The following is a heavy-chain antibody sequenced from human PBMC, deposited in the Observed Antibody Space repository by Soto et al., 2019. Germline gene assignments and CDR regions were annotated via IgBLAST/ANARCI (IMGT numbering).Heavy chain of an antibody. CDR1: GYTFTSYA. V-gene: IGHV1-3*01. CDR3: ARRPPWGGWYREQKYYYYYGMDV. CDR2: INAGNGNT. D-gene: IGHD6-19*01. J-gene: IGHJ6*02. Sequence: ASVKVSCKASGYTFTSYAMHWVRQAPGQRLEWMGWINAGNGNTKYSQKFQGRVTITRDTSASTAYMELSSLRSEDTAVYYCARRPPWGGWYREQKYYYYYGMDVRGQGTTVTVSS.